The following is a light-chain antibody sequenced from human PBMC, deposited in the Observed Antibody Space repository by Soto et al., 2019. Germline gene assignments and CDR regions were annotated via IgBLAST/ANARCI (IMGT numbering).Light chain of an antibody. CDR1: QSINTY. J-gene: IGKJ1*01. CDR2: AAS. V-gene: IGKV1-39*01. CDR3: QQTYGAPRT. Sequence: IQVTQSPSSLSASVGDRVTITCRASQSINTYLSWYQQKPGRAPKHLINAASSLQTGVPSRFSGSGSGTDFTLTISSLQPDDFATYYCQQTYGAPRTFGQGTKVDIK.